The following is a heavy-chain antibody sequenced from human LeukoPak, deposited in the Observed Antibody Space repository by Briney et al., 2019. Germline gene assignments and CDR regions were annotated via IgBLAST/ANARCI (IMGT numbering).Heavy chain of an antibody. V-gene: IGHV4-4*07. CDR3: ARDGSSSWTFDY. CDR1: GGSISSYY. D-gene: IGHD6-13*01. J-gene: IGHJ4*02. Sequence: PSGTLSLTCAVSGGSISSYYWSWIRQPAGKGLEWIGRIYTSGSTNYNPSLKSRVTMSVDTSKNQFSLKLSSVTAADTAVYYCARDGSSSWTFDYWGQGTLVTVSS. CDR2: IYTSGST.